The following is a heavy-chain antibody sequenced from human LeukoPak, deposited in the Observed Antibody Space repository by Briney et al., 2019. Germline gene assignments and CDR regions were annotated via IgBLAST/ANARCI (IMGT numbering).Heavy chain of an antibody. J-gene: IGHJ4*02. V-gene: IGHV4-38-2*01. CDR1: GYSISSGYY. D-gene: IGHD6-6*01. CDR2: IYHSGST. CDR3: ARRGYSSSYYFDY. Sequence: SETLSLTCAVSGYSISSGYYWGWIRQPPGKGLEWIGSIYHSGSTYYNPSLKSRVTISVDTSKNQSSLKLSSVTAADTAVYYCARRGYSSSYYFDYWGQGTLVTVSS.